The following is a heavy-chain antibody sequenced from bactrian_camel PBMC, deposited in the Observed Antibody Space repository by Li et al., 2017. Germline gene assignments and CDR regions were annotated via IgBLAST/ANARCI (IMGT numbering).Heavy chain of an antibody. CDR1: GVTYSNLC. D-gene: IGHD6*01. Sequence: HVQLVESGGDLVQPGGSLRLSCTASGVTYSNLCMGWFRQAPGREREGVATIYTGGGTAYYADSAKGRFTISQDNAKNTLYLQMNNLKTEDTAVYYCAPAGRSYVDIKCRARLGQGTQVTVS. V-gene: IGHV3S1*01. J-gene: IGHJ4*01. CDR2: IYTGGGTA.